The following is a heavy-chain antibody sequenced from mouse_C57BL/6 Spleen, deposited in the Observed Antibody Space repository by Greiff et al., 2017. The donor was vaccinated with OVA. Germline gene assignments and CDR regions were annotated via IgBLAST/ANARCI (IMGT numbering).Heavy chain of an antibody. Sequence: QVQLKEPGAELVKPGASVKLSCKASGYTFTSYWMHWVKQRPGRGLEWIGRIDPNSGGTKYNEKFKSKATLTVDKPSSTAYMQLSSLTSEDSAVYYCASSITTVVERAYWGQGTLVTVSA. J-gene: IGHJ3*01. CDR1: GYTFTSYW. CDR2: IDPNSGGT. D-gene: IGHD1-1*01. V-gene: IGHV1-72*01. CDR3: ASSITTVVERAY.